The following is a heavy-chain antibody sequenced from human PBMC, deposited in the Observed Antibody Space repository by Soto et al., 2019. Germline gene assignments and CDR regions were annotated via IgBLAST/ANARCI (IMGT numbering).Heavy chain of an antibody. D-gene: IGHD6-19*01. V-gene: IGHV3-30*18. CDR1: GFTFSSYG. CDR3: AKVVGGWYPTYDY. J-gene: IGHJ4*02. CDR2: ISYDGSNK. Sequence: QMQLVESGGGVVQPGRSLRLSCAASGFTFSSYGMHWVRQAPGKGLEWVAVISYDGSNKYYADSVKGRFTISRDNSKNTLYLQMNSLRAEDTAVYYCAKVVGGWYPTYDYWGQGTLVTVSS.